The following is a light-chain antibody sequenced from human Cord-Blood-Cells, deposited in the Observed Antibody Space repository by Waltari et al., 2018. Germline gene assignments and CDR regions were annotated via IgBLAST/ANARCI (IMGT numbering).Light chain of an antibody. CDR2: EVS. CDR1: SSDVGGYKL. Sequence: QSALTQPASVSGSPGQSITISCTGTSSDVGGYKLVSWYQQHPGKAPKLMIYEVSKRPSGVSNRFSGSKSGNTASLTISGLQAEDEADYYCCSYAGSSTFAFGGGTKLTVL. J-gene: IGLJ3*02. V-gene: IGLV2-23*02. CDR3: CSYAGSSTFA.